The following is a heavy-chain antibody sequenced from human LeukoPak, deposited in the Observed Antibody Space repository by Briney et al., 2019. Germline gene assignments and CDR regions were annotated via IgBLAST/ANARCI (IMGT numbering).Heavy chain of an antibody. Sequence: GGSLRLSCAASGFTFSSYGMNWVRQAPGKRLEWVSSISSSSGSIYYADSVKGRFTISRDNAKNSVYLQMNSLRAEDTAVYYCARDWNYFSCWGQGTLVTVSS. CDR1: GFTFSSYG. CDR3: ARDWNYFSC. D-gene: IGHD1-1*01. V-gene: IGHV3-21*01. J-gene: IGHJ4*02. CDR2: ISSSSGSI.